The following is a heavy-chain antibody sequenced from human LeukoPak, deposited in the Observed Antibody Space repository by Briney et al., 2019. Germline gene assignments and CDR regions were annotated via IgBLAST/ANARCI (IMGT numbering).Heavy chain of an antibody. Sequence: GGSLRLSCVVSGFSVSNNYVSWVRQAPGKGLEWVSVIYAGDTIKYADSVKGRFIISRDNSKNTVYLQMNSLRAEDTALYYCATIGTGDYREDSWGRGTLVTVSS. J-gene: IGHJ4*02. V-gene: IGHV3-66*01. CDR1: GFSVSNNY. D-gene: IGHD3/OR15-3a*01. CDR3: ATIGTGDYREDS. CDR2: IYAGDTI.